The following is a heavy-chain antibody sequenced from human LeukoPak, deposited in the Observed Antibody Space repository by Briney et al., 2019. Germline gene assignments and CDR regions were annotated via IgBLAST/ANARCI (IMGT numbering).Heavy chain of an antibody. Sequence: GGSLRLSCTASGFTFSNYWMTWVRQAPGKGLEWVASIKQEGSEKQYVGSVRGRFTISRDNANYVLDLQMDSLTAEDTALYYCAKDIHYVQSDYWGQGTLVTVSS. CDR1: GFTFSNYW. CDR3: AKDIHYVQSDY. D-gene: IGHD3-16*01. CDR2: IKQEGSEK. V-gene: IGHV3-7*01. J-gene: IGHJ4*02.